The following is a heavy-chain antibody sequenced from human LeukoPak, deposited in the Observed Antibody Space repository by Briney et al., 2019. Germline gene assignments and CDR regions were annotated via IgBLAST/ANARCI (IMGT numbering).Heavy chain of an antibody. CDR2: ISYDGSNK. CDR1: GFTFSSYG. D-gene: IGHD5-18*01. V-gene: IGHV3-30*18. CDR3: AKDRGYSPPFDY. J-gene: IGHJ4*02. Sequence: PGGSLRLSCAASGFTFSSYGMHWVRQAPGKGLDWVAVISYDGSNKYYADAVKGRFTISRDNSKNTLYMEMNSLRAEDTAVYYCAKDRGYSPPFDYWGQGTLVTVSS.